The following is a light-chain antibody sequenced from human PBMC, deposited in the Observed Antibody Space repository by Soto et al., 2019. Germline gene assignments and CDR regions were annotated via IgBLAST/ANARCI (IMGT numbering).Light chain of an antibody. CDR1: QGIYNY. J-gene: IGKJ1*01. V-gene: IGKV1-27*01. CDR2: AAS. CDR3: ERDNSAPWT. Sequence: DIQMTQSPSSLSASVGDRVTITCRASQGIYNYLAWYQQKPGKLPKLLMFAASTLQPGVPSRFSGSGSGTDFTLTISSLLSEDFANHYCERDNSAPWTFGQGTKV.